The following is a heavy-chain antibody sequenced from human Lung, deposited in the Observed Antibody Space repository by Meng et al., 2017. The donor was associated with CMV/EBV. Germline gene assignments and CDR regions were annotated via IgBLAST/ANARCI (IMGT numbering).Heavy chain of an antibody. CDR3: AKGAAAAGFDP. V-gene: IGHV3-23*01. D-gene: IGHD6-13*01. Sequence: GESXKISCAASGFTFSSYAMSWVRQAPGKGLEWVSAISGSGGSTYYADSVKGRFTTSRDNSKNTLYLQMNSLRAEDTAVYYCAKGAAAAGFDPWGQGTLVTVSS. CDR2: ISGSGGST. J-gene: IGHJ5*02. CDR1: GFTFSSYA.